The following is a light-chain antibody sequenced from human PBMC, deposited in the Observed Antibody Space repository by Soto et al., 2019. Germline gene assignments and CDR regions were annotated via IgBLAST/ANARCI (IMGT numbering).Light chain of an antibody. Sequence: QSALTQPASVSGSPGQSITISCTGTSSDVGGYNYVSWYQQHPGKAPKLMIYEVTNRPSGVSNRFSGSKSGNTASLTISGLQAKDEADYYCSSCTSSNTVVFGGGTKLTVL. V-gene: IGLV2-14*01. CDR3: SSCTSSNTVV. CDR2: EVT. J-gene: IGLJ2*01. CDR1: SSDVGGYNY.